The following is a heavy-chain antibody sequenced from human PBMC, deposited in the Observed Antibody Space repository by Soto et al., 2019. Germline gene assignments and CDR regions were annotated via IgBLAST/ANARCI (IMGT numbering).Heavy chain of an antibody. CDR3: ERGDTWQTVDL. CDR2: LSYNGGT. CDR1: GDSTINSY. D-gene: IGHD1-26*01. Sequence: SETLSLTCTVSGDSTINSYWSWIRQAPGKGPEWLGYLSYNGGTNHNPSLQGRATMSVDTSQNRFSLNLNSVTAADTAVYYCERGDTWQTVDLWGQGILVTVSS. J-gene: IGHJ5*02. V-gene: IGHV4-59*13.